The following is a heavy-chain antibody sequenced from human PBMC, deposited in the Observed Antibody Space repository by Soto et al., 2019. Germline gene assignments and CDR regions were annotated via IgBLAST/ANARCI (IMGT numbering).Heavy chain of an antibody. CDR1: GGSISSGGYS. V-gene: IGHV4-30-2*05. CDR3: ARVRRITIFGVVPRSWFAP. D-gene: IGHD3-3*01. Sequence: SETLSLTCAVSGGSISSGGYSWSWIRQPPGKGLEWIAYIYHSGSTYYNPSLKSRVTISVDTSKNQFSLKLSSVTAADTAVYYCARVRRITIFGVVPRSWFAPWGQGTLVTVS. CDR2: IYHSGST. J-gene: IGHJ5*02.